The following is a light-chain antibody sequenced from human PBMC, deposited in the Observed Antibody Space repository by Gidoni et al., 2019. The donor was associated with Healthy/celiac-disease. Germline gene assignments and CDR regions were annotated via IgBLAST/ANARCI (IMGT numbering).Light chain of an antibody. CDR1: QSISSY. V-gene: IGKV1-39*01. Sequence: DIQMTQSPSSLSASVGDRVTITCRASQSISSYLNWYQQKPGKAPKLLIYAASTLQSGVPSRFSVSGSGTDFTLTISSLQPEDFATYYCQQSYSTLYTFXXXSKLEIK. J-gene: IGKJ2*01. CDR2: AAS. CDR3: QQSYSTLYT.